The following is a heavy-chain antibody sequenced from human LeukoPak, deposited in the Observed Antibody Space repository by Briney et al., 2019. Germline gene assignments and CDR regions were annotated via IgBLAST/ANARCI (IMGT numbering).Heavy chain of an antibody. J-gene: IGHJ6*02. CDR3: ARGMAVYYYYVMDV. CDR2: INHSGST. D-gene: IGHD5-24*01. CDR1: GGSFSGYY. Sequence: SETLSLTCAVYGGSFSGYYWSWIRQPPGKGLELIGEINHSGSTNYNPSLKRRVTISVDTSKNQFSLKLSSVTAADTAVYYCARGMAVYYYYVMDVWGQGTTVTVSS. V-gene: IGHV4-34*01.